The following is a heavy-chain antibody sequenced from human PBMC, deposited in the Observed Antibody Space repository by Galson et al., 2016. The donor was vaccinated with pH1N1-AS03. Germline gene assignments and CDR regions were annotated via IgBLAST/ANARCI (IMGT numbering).Heavy chain of an antibody. D-gene: IGHD6-19*01. J-gene: IGHJ6*02. V-gene: IGHV4-39*07. CDR3: AREPSSSGQYAELDSYYGMDV. CDR2: IYHSENT. CDR1: GDSVSSRFYY. Sequence: ETLSLTCTVSGDSVSSRFYYWDWIRQSPGKGLEWIGSIYHSENTYYNPSLKSRVTISLDESKNQFSLRLTSVTAADTAGYYCAREPSSSGQYAELDSYYGMDVWGQGTTVTVAS.